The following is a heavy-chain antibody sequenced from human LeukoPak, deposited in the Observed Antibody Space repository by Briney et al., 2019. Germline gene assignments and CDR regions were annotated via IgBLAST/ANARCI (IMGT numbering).Heavy chain of an antibody. CDR3: STDFLPQN. Sequence: GGSLRLSCAASGFTFNNHWMSWVRQAPGKGLEWVANIKQDGSETYYVDYVKGRFTISRDNAKNLLYLLMNSLRAEDTAVYYCSTDFLPQNWGQGTLVTVSS. V-gene: IGHV3-7*01. J-gene: IGHJ1*01. CDR2: IKQDGSET. CDR1: GFTFNNHW.